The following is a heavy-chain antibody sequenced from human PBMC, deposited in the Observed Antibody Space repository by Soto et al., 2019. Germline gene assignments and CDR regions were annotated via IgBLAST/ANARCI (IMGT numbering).Heavy chain of an antibody. Sequence: QVQLVQSGAEVKKPGASVKVSCKASGYTFTSYAMHWVRQAPGQRLEWMGWINAGNGNTKYSQKFQGRVTITRDTPASKANMELSSLRSEDTAVYYCTRDGPYCSSTGCYPYYYYYYGMDVWGQGTTVTVSS. CDR3: TRDGPYCSSTGCYPYYYYYYGMDV. CDR1: GYTFTSYA. V-gene: IGHV1-3*01. D-gene: IGHD2-2*01. CDR2: INAGNGNT. J-gene: IGHJ6*02.